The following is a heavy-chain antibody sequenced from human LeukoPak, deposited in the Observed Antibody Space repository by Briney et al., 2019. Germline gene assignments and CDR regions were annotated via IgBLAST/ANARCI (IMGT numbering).Heavy chain of an antibody. V-gene: IGHV4-59*08. J-gene: IGHJ4*02. CDR1: GGSMNSYY. Sequence: SETLSLTCSVSGGSMNSYYWSWIRQSPGKGMEWIGYIYYSGSTNYNPSLKSRVTISVDTSKNQFSLKLSSVTAADTAVYYCARHVWLQPFDYWGQGTLVTVSS. CDR2: IYYSGST. D-gene: IGHD3-9*01. CDR3: ARHVWLQPFDY.